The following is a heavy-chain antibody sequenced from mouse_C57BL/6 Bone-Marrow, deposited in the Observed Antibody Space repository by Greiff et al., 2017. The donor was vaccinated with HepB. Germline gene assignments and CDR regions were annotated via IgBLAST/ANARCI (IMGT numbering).Heavy chain of an antibody. CDR2: ISYDGSN. D-gene: IGHD2-1*01. Sequence: EVKLLESGPGLVKPSQSLSLTCSVTGYSITSGYYWNWIRQFPGNKLEWMGYISYDGSNNYNPSLKNRISITRDTSKNQFFLKLNSVTTEDTATYYCARGGNYGVFYAMDYWGQGTSVTVSS. V-gene: IGHV3-6*01. J-gene: IGHJ4*01. CDR1: GYSITSGYY. CDR3: ARGGNYGVFYAMDY.